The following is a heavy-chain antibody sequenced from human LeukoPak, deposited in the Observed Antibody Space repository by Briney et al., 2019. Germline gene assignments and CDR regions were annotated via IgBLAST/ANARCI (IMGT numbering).Heavy chain of an antibody. CDR3: ARGMGFCSGGFCYAY. Sequence: GASVKVSCKASGYTFSGYYIHWVRQAPGQGPKWMGWINPKSGGTNFAQKFQGRVTMTRDTSINTAYMELSRLRSDDTAVYFCARGMGFCSGGFCYAYWGQGTLVTVSS. CDR2: INPKSGGT. J-gene: IGHJ4*02. CDR1: GYTFSGYY. V-gene: IGHV1-2*02. D-gene: IGHD2-15*01.